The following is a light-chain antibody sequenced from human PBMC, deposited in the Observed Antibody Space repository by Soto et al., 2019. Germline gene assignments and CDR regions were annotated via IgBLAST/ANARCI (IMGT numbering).Light chain of an antibody. V-gene: IGKV1-5*01. Sequence: DIQMTQSPSTLSASVGDRVTITCRASQSISSWLAWYQQKPGKAPQLLIYDASSLGSGVPSRFSGSGSGTEFTLTISALQPDDFAAYDCQQYKSYSRTLGQGIKV. CDR3: QQYKSYSRT. J-gene: IGKJ1*01. CDR2: DAS. CDR1: QSISSW.